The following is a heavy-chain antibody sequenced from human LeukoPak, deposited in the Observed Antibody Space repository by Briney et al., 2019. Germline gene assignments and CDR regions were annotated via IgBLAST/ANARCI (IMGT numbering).Heavy chain of an antibody. J-gene: IGHJ3*02. Sequence: SETLSLTCTVSGGSISSTTYYWGWIRQPPGKGLEWIGTVYYSGSTYYNPSLKSRVTISVDTSKNQFSLKLSSVTAADTAVYYCARAGRFGESDAFDIWGQGTMVTVSS. D-gene: IGHD3-10*01. CDR2: VYYSGST. V-gene: IGHV4-39*02. CDR3: ARAGRFGESDAFDI. CDR1: GGSISSTTYY.